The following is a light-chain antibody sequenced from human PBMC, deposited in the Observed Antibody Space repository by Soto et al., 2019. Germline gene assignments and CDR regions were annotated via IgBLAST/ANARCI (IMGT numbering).Light chain of an antibody. CDR2: DAS. J-gene: IGKJ1*01. V-gene: IGKV1-5*01. Sequence: DIQMTQSPSTLSASVGDRVTITCRASQSISSWLAWYQQKPGKAPKLLIYDASSVESGVPSRFSGSGSGTEFTLTISSLQPNDFATYYFQQYNSYSVTFGQGTKVEIK. CDR1: QSISSW. CDR3: QQYNSYSVT.